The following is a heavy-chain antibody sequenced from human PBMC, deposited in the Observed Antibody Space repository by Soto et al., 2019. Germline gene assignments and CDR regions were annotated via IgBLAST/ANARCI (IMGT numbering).Heavy chain of an antibody. CDR3: AKGPAIVLVPAALSYYYGMDV. CDR2: ISYDGSKK. J-gene: IGHJ6*02. D-gene: IGHD2-2*01. CDR1: GFTCSSYG. Sequence: QVQLVESGGGVVQPGRSLRLSCAASGFTCSSYGMHWVRQAPGKGLEWVAVISYDGSKKYYADSVKGRFTISRDNAKNTRYLQMNSLRAEDTAGYYCAKGPAIVLVPAALSYYYGMDVWGQGTTVSVSS. V-gene: IGHV3-30*18.